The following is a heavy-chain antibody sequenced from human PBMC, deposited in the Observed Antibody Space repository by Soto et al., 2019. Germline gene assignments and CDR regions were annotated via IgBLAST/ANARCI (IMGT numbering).Heavy chain of an antibody. J-gene: IGHJ5*02. CDR2: IFWDDAK. Sequence: QITLKESGPTLVKPTQTLTLTCTFSGFSLTTSGVGVGWIRQPPGKPLEWLGIIFWDDAKRYNPSLQTILTITKGTSKAQVVLTMTDMDPVDTATYFCARHRTRFDPWGPGTLVTVSS. CDR1: GFSLTTSGVG. V-gene: IGHV2-5*02. CDR3: ARHRTRFDP.